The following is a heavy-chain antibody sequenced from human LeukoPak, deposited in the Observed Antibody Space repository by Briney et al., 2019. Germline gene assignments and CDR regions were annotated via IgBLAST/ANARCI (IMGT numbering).Heavy chain of an antibody. J-gene: IGHJ4*02. CDR3: ARNPVGYCSSTSCYTGIVDY. V-gene: IGHV3-7*01. D-gene: IGHD2-2*02. Sequence: GGSLRISCAYSGFTSRSYWMSWVRQAPGKGLEWVANINLDGSEKYYVDSVKGRFTISRDNAKNSLYLQMNSLRAEDTAVYYCARNPVGYCSSTSCYTGIVDYWGQGTLVTVSS. CDR2: INLDGSEK. CDR1: GFTSRSYW.